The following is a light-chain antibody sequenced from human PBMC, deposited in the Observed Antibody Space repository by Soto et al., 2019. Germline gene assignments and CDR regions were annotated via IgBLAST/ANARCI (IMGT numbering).Light chain of an antibody. V-gene: IGKV1-27*01. CDR2: AAS. CDR1: QSISIN. CDR3: QKYNSAPWT. Sequence: DILLTQSPTSLSAYVGDTVTITCRASQSISINLNWYQHRPGEAPKVLIYAASTLATGALSRFSGTGVGTDFTLTISSLQPEDVATYYCQKYNSAPWTFGQGTRVEIK. J-gene: IGKJ1*01.